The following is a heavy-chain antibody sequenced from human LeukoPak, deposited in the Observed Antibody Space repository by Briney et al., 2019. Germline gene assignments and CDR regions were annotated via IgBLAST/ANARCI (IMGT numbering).Heavy chain of an antibody. CDR1: GFTFSSYA. Sequence: GGSLRLSCAASGFTFSSYAMSWVRQAQGKWLEWVSAISGSGGSTYYADSVKGRFTISRDNSKNTLYLQMNSLRAEDTAVYYCAKEYGDYEVFDYYYYMDVWGKGTTVTVSS. J-gene: IGHJ6*03. V-gene: IGHV3-23*01. D-gene: IGHD4-17*01. CDR3: AKEYGDYEVFDYYYYMDV. CDR2: ISGSGGST.